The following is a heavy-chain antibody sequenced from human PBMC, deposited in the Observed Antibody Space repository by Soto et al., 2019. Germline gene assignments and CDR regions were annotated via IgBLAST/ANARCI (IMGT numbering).Heavy chain of an antibody. CDR3: ARCSGYCSSTSCYTWFDP. D-gene: IGHD2-2*02. Sequence: SETLSLTCTVSGGSISSSSYYWGWIRQPPGKGLEWIGSIYYSGSTYYNPSLKSRVTISVDTSKNQFSLKLSSVTAADTAVYYCARCSGYCSSTSCYTWFDPWGQGTLVTVS. CDR2: IYYSGST. V-gene: IGHV4-39*01. CDR1: GGSISSSSYY. J-gene: IGHJ5*02.